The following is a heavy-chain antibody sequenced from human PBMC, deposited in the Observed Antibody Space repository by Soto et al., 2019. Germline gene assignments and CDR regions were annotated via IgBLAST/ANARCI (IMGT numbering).Heavy chain of an antibody. D-gene: IGHD6-13*01. V-gene: IGHV1-18*04. J-gene: IGHJ6*02. CDR2: ISAYNGNT. Sequence: ASVKVSCKASGYTFTSYGISWVRQAPGQGLEWMGWISAYNGNTNYAQKLRGRVTMTTDTSTSTAYMELRSLRSDDTAVYYCARDSPLPRTIAAGQYYYYGMDVWGQGTTVTV. CDR3: ARDSPLPRTIAAGQYYYYGMDV. CDR1: GYTFTSYG.